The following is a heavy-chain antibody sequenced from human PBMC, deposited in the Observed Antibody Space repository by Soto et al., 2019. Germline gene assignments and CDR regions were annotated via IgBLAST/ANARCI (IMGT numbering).Heavy chain of an antibody. V-gene: IGHV3-48*01. Sequence: GGSLRLSCAASGFTFSSYSMNWVRQAPGKGLEWVSYISSSSSTIYYADSVKGRFTISRDNAKNSLYLQMNSLRAEDTAVYYCGSSSDFWSGYPQDGNWFDPWGQGTLVTVSS. CDR3: GSSSDFWSGYPQDGNWFDP. J-gene: IGHJ5*02. CDR1: GFTFSSYS. CDR2: ISSSSSTI. D-gene: IGHD3-3*01.